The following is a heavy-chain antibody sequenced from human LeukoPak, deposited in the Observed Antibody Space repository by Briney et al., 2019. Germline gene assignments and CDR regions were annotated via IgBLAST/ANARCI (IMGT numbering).Heavy chain of an antibody. D-gene: IGHD2-15*01. CDR2: IYYSGST. V-gene: IGHV4-59*01. J-gene: IGHJ3*02. CDR3: ARDRLSDAFDI. CDR1: GGSISSYY. Sequence: PSETLSLTCTVSGGSISSYYWSWIRQPPGKGLEWIGYIYYSGSTNYNPSLKSRVTISVDTSKNQFSLKLSSVTAADTAVYYCARDRLSDAFDIWGQGTMVTVSS.